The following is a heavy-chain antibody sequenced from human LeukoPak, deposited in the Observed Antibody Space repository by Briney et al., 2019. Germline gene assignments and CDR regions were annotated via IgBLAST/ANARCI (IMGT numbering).Heavy chain of an antibody. CDR2: IYYSGST. Sequence: SETLSLTCTVSGGSISSHYWSWIWQPPGKGLEWIGYIYYSGSTNYNPSLKSRVTISVDTSKNQFSLKLSSVTAADTAVYYCARGVRSPPYDYYYYYMDVWGKGTTVTVSS. V-gene: IGHV4-59*11. CDR3: ARGVRSPPYDYYYYYMDV. D-gene: IGHD1-1*01. CDR1: GGSISSHY. J-gene: IGHJ6*03.